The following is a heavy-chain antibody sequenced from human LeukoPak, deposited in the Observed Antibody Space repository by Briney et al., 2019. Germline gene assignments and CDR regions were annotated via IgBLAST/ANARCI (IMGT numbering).Heavy chain of an antibody. J-gene: IGHJ4*02. CDR3: ARGRSSGLHN. CDR1: GFTFSSYW. V-gene: IGHV3-74*01. Sequence: GGSLRLSCAASGFTFSSYWMHWVRQLPVPGKGLVWVSRINSDGSSTSYADSVKGRFTISRDNAKNTLYLQMNSLRAEDTAVYYCARGRSSGLHNWGQGTLVTVSS. CDR2: INSDGSST. D-gene: IGHD3-22*01.